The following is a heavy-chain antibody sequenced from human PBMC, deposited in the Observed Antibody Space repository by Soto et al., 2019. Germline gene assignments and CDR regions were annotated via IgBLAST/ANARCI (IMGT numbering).Heavy chain of an antibody. CDR1: GGSIITYY. CDR3: ARASGCSGDSCAFDP. D-gene: IGHD2-15*01. CDR2: IYYTGST. Sequence: QVQLQESGPGLVKPSETLSLTCTVSGGSIITYYWSWIRQPPGKGLEWIGYIYYTGSTNYKPSLKSPVTISVDTSKNQFSLQLSSVTAADTAVYYCARASGCSGDSCAFDPLGQGTLVTVSS. V-gene: IGHV4-59*01. J-gene: IGHJ5*02.